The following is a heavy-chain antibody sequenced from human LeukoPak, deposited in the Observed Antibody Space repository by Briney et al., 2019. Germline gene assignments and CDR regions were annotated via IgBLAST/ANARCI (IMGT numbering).Heavy chain of an antibody. D-gene: IGHD2-21*02. V-gene: IGHV4-34*01. CDR1: GGSFSGYY. Sequence: SEPLSLTCAVYGGSFSGYYWSWIRQPPGKALEWIGEINHSGSTNYNPSLKSRVTISVDTSKNQFSLKLSSVTAADTAVYYCARGPEYCGGDCYNDYWGQGTLVTVSS. CDR3: ARGPEYCGGDCYNDY. J-gene: IGHJ4*02. CDR2: INHSGST.